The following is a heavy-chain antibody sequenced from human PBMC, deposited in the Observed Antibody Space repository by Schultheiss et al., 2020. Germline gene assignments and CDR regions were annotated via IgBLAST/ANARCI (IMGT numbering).Heavy chain of an antibody. V-gene: IGHV3-48*01. D-gene: IGHD2-15*01. Sequence: GGSLRLSCAASGFTFSSYSMNWVRQAPGKGLEWVSGISWNSGSIGYADSVKGRFTISRDNSKNTLYLQMNSLRAEDTAVYYCARDSLVVVVAASDAFDIWGQGTMVTVSS. CDR3: ARDSLVVVVAASDAFDI. CDR2: ISWNSGSI. J-gene: IGHJ3*02. CDR1: GFTFSSYS.